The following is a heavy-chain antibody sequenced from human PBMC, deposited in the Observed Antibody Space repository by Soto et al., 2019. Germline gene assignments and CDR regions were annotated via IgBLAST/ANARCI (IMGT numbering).Heavy chain of an antibody. CDR1: GFTFSSYG. Sequence: QVQLVESGGGVVQPGRSLRLSCAASGFTFSSYGMHWVRQAPGKGLEWVAVISYDGSNKYYADSVKGRFTISRDNSKNTLYLQMNSLRAEDTAVYYCAKDSGFGYWNYHFNWFDPWGQGTLVTVSS. D-gene: IGHD1-7*01. J-gene: IGHJ5*02. V-gene: IGHV3-30*18. CDR2: ISYDGSNK. CDR3: AKDSGFGYWNYHFNWFDP.